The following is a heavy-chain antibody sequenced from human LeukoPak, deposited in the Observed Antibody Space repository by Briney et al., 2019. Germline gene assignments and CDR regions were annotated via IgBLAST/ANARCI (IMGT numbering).Heavy chain of an antibody. D-gene: IGHD5-18*01. CDR3: AKGRWIHDRIGTFDY. CDR2: ISGSGGST. V-gene: IGHV3-23*01. J-gene: IGHJ4*02. CDR1: GFTFSSYA. Sequence: GGSLRLSCAASGFTFSSYAMSWVRQAPGKGLEWVSAISGSGGSTYYADSVKGRFTISRDNSKNTLYLQMNSLRAEDTAVYYCAKGRWIHDRIGTFDYWGQGTLVTVSS.